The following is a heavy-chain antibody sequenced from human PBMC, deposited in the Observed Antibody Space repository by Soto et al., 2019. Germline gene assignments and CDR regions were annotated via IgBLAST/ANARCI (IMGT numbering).Heavy chain of an antibody. J-gene: IGHJ4*02. V-gene: IGHV4-59*01. CDR2: IYYSGST. Sequence: SETLSLTCTVSGGYISSYYWTWIRQPPGKGLEWIGYIYYSGSTNYNPSLKSRVTMSIDTSKNQFSLKLSSVTAADTAVYYCARAFGSTMPSLFWGQGTLVTVSS. D-gene: IGHD2-2*01. CDR3: ARAFGSTMPSLF. CDR1: GGYISSYY.